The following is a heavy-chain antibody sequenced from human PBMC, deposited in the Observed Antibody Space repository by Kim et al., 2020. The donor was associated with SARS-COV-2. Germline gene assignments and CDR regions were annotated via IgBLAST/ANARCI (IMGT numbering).Heavy chain of an antibody. V-gene: IGHV3-9*01. D-gene: IGHD3-10*01. CDR3: ARDIHYYGSGSYNNAFDV. Sequence: VKGRFTISRDNAKTSLYLQMDSLRPEDTALYYCARDIHYYGSGSYNNAFDVWGQGTVVTVSS. J-gene: IGHJ3*01.